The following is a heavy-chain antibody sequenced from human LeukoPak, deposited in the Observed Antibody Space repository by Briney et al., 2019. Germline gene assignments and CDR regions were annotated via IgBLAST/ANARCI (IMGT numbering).Heavy chain of an antibody. Sequence: SETLSLTCTVSGGSISSYYWSWIRQPPGKGLEWIGYIYYSGSTNYNPSLKSRVTISVDTSKNQFSLKLNSVTAADTAVYYCARGPRITMVRGVIIDSDPLGCYDYWGQGTLVTVSS. CDR2: IYYSGST. CDR1: GGSISSYY. V-gene: IGHV4-59*01. CDR3: ARGPRITMVRGVIIDSDPLGCYDY. J-gene: IGHJ4*02. D-gene: IGHD3-10*01.